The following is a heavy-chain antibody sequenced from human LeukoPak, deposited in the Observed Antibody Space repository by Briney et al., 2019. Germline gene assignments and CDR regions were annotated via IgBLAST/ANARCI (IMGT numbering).Heavy chain of an antibody. CDR2: ISWNSGSI. D-gene: IGHD3-3*01. J-gene: IGHJ4*02. CDR1: GFTFDDYA. Sequence: GRSLRLSCAASGFTFDDYAMHWVRQAPGKGLEWVSGISWNSGSIGYADSVKGRFTISRDNAKNSLYLQMNSLRAEDTAVYYCVREGTVIIVDYWGQGTLVTVSS. V-gene: IGHV3-9*01. CDR3: VREGTVIIVDY.